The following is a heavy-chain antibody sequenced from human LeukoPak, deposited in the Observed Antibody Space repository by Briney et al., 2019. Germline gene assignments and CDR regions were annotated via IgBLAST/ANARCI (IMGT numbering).Heavy chain of an antibody. V-gene: IGHV1-69*04. D-gene: IGHD6-19*01. CDR2: IIPIFGIA. CDR1: GGTFSSYA. CDR3: ARDSTAVAGGNWFDP. Sequence: ASVKVSCKASGGTFSSYAISWVRQAPGQGLEWMGRIIPIFGIANYAQKFLGRVTITADKSTSTAYMELSSLRSEDTAVYYCARDSTAVAGGNWFDPWGQGTLVTVSS. J-gene: IGHJ5*02.